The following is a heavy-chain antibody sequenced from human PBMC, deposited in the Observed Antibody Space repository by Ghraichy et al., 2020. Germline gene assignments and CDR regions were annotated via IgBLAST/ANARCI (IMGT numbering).Heavy chain of an antibody. V-gene: IGHV4-4*02. Sequence: SETLSLTCTVSGDSIISTTWWSWVRQPPGKGLEWIGGIYHSGSTDYNPSLKSRITISVDKSKNQFSLKLTSVTAADTAVYYCARDLVDYYYFGMDVWGPGTTVTVSA. CDR2: IYHSGST. CDR1: GDSIISTTW. J-gene: IGHJ6*01. CDR3: ARDLVDYYYFGMDV. D-gene: IGHD3-10*01.